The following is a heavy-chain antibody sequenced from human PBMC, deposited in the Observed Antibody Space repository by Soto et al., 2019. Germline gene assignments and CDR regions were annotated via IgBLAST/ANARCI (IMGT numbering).Heavy chain of an antibody. CDR1: GFSVSADA. J-gene: IGHJ4*02. Sequence: PGGSLRLSCEASGFSVSADAMPWVRQAPGKGLEWVGDIKRRSEGGTTEYAEPEKGRFIVSRENSRNTLYLQMDSLKSDDSGVYYCATDPRLVGPRWGFWGQGTLVTVSS. CDR3: ATDPRLVGPRWGF. CDR2: IKRRSEGGTT. D-gene: IGHD1-26*01. V-gene: IGHV3-15*01.